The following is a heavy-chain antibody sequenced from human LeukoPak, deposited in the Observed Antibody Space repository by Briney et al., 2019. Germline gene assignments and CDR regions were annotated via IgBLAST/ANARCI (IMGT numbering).Heavy chain of an antibody. CDR2: INPSGDTT. Sequence: GASVKVSCKASGYTLTSYYLHWVRQAPGQGLEWMAIINPSGDTTSHAQKFQGRVTMTRDTSASTVYMELSSLRSEDTAVYYCARVPSIAVAGTIGNIDYWGQGTLVTVSS. CDR3: ARVPSIAVAGTIGNIDY. V-gene: IGHV1-46*01. CDR1: GYTLTSYY. D-gene: IGHD6-19*01. J-gene: IGHJ4*02.